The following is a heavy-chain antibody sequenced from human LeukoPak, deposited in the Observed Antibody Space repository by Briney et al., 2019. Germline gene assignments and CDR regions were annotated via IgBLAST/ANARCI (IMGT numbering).Heavy chain of an antibody. J-gene: IGHJ3*02. V-gene: IGHV5-51*01. CDR1: GYSFTSYW. CDR2: IYPGDSDT. Sequence: GESLKISCKGSGYSFTSYWIGWVRQMPGKGLEWMGIIYPGDSDTRYSPSFQGQVTISADKSISTAYLQWSGLKASDTAMYYCAKQASNYYDRNDAFDIWGQGTMVTVSS. CDR3: AKQASNYYDRNDAFDI. D-gene: IGHD3-22*01.